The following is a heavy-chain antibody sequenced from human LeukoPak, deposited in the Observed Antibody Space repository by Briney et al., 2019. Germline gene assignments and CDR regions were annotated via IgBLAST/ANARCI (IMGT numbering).Heavy chain of an antibody. CDR3: ARAGECSGGTCYLIYYYYGMDV. D-gene: IGHD2-15*01. V-gene: IGHV3-21*01. Sequence: KPGGSLRLSCAASGFTFNTYSMNWVRQAPGKGLERVSSISSSTGYIYYADSVKGRFTISRDNARNSLYLQMNSLRAEDTAVYYCARAGECSGGTCYLIYYYYGMDVWGQGTTVTVSS. CDR1: GFTFNTYS. CDR2: ISSSTGYI. J-gene: IGHJ6*02.